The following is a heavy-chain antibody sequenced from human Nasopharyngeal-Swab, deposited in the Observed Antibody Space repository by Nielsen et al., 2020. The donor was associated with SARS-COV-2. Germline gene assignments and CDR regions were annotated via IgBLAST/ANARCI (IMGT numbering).Heavy chain of an antibody. CDR3: AKDPDTAMVFDY. CDR2: IYYSGST. D-gene: IGHD5-18*01. J-gene: IGHJ4*02. V-gene: IGHV4-59*01. Sequence: RQAPGKGLEWIGYIYYSGSTNYNPSLKSRVTISVDTSKNQFSLKLSSVTAADTAVYYCAKDPDTAMVFDYWGQGTLVTVSS.